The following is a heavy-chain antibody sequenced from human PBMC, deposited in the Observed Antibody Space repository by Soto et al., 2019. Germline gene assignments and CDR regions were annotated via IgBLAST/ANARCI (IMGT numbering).Heavy chain of an antibody. D-gene: IGHD3-10*01. CDR2: ISAYNGNT. J-gene: IGHJ4*02. V-gene: IGHV1-18*01. CDR3: ARELVRGADDY. Sequence: ASVKVSCKASGYTFTNYAISWVRQAPGQGLEWMGWISAYNGNTNYAQKLQGRVTITRDTSASTAYMELSSLRSEDTAVYYCARELVRGADDYWGQGTLVTVSS. CDR1: GYTFTNYA.